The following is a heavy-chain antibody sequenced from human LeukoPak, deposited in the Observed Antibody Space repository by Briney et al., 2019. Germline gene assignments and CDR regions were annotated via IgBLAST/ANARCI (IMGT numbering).Heavy chain of an antibody. CDR1: GFTFSSYS. Sequence: PGGSLRLSCAASGFTFSSYSMNWVRQAPGKGLEWVSSISSSSSYICYADSVKGRFTISRDNAKNSLYLQMNSLRAEDTAVYYCAVDIVVVPADPVDYWGQGTLVTVSS. CDR2: ISSSSSYI. D-gene: IGHD2-2*03. CDR3: AVDIVVVPADPVDY. V-gene: IGHV3-21*01. J-gene: IGHJ4*02.